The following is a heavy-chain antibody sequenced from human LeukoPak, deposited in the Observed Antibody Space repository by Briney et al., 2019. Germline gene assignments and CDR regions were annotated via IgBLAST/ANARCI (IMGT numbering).Heavy chain of an antibody. Sequence: GGSLRLSCAASGFTFSNYWMSLVRQGPGKGLEWVANIKQDGSEKYYVDSVKGRFTISRDNAENSLFLQMNSLRAEDTAVYYCARVYRSSSGYCFDYWAQGTLVTVSS. J-gene: IGHJ4*02. CDR3: ARVYRSSSGYCFDY. CDR1: GFTFSNYW. V-gene: IGHV3-7*01. D-gene: IGHD6-6*01. CDR2: IKQDGSEK.